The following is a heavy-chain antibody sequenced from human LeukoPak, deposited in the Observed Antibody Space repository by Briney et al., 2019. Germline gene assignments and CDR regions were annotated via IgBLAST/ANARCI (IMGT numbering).Heavy chain of an antibody. J-gene: IGHJ4*02. CDR2: IIPILGIA. CDR3: ARGGRESEEWELLRDFDY. D-gene: IGHD1-26*01. Sequence: ASVKVSCKASGGTFSSYAISWVRQAPGQGLEWMGRIIPILGIANYAQKFQGRVTITADKSTSTAYMELSSLRSEDTAVYYCARGGRESEEWELLRDFDYWGQGTLIAVSS. CDR1: GGTFSSYA. V-gene: IGHV1-69*04.